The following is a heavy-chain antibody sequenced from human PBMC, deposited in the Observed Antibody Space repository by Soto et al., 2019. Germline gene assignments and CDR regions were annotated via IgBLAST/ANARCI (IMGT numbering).Heavy chain of an antibody. CDR1: GGSMSSYY. CDR3: AKEFCDPNGCYGRCLAP. V-gene: IGHV4-59*01. Sequence: VQLQESGPGLAKPSETLSLTCTVSGGSMSSYYWSWIRQPPGKGLEWIGNVFYSASTIYNPSLKSRVIISVDTSKNQFALKLSSVTAADTAVYYCAKEFCDPNGCYGRCLAPWGQGTLVTVSS. CDR2: VFYSAST. J-gene: IGHJ5*02. D-gene: IGHD2-15*01.